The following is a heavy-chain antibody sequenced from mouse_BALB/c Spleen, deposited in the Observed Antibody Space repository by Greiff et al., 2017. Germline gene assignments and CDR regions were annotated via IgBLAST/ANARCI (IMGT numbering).Heavy chain of an antibody. J-gene: IGHJ2*01. V-gene: IGHV8-11*01. D-gene: IGHD2-3*01. CDR1: GFSLSTYGIG. CDR3: ARIGDGYYGFDY. Sequence: QVTLKESGPGILQPSQTLSLTCSFSGFSLSTYGIGVGWIRQPSGKGLEWLAHIWWNDNKYYNTALKSRLTISKDTSNNQVFLKIASVDTADTATYYCARIGDGYYGFDYWGQGTTLTVSS. CDR2: IWWNDNK.